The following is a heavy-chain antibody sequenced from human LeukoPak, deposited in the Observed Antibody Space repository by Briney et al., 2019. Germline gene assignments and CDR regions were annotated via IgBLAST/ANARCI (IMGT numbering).Heavy chain of an antibody. CDR2: IKSKTDGGTT. D-gene: IGHD4-17*01. CDR1: GFTFSSAW. Sequence: PGGSLRLSCAASGFTFSSAWMSWVRQAPGKGLEWVGRIKSKTDGGTTDYAAPVKGRFTISRDDSKNTLYLQMNSLKTEDTAVYYCTTASYGDYAFDYWGQGTLVTVSS. V-gene: IGHV3-15*01. J-gene: IGHJ4*02. CDR3: TTASYGDYAFDY.